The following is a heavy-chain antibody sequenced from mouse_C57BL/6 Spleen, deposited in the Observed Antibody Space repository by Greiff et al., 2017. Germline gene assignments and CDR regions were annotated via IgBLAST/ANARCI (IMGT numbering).Heavy chain of an antibody. CDR2: ISSGGSYT. CDR1: GFTFSSYG. V-gene: IGHV5-6*02. Sequence: EVKLVESGGDLVKPGGSLKLSCAASGFTFSSYGMSWVRQTPDKRLEWVATISSGGSYTYYPDSVKGRFTISRDNAKNTLYLQMSSLKSADTAMYYCARREGYDYDGYYFDYWGQGTTLTVSS. D-gene: IGHD2-4*01. J-gene: IGHJ2*01. CDR3: ARREGYDYDGYYFDY.